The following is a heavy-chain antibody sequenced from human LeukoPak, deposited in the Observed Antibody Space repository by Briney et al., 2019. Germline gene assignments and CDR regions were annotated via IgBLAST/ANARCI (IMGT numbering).Heavy chain of an antibody. J-gene: IGHJ4*02. CDR1: GFTFSSYW. Sequence: GGSLRLSCAASGFTFSSYWMSWVRQAPGKGLEWVAIIKPDGSEKNYVDSVKGRFTISRDNAKNSLYLQMNSLRAEDTAVYYCARDWRGATFDYWGQGTLVTVSS. D-gene: IGHD4/OR15-4a*01. CDR3: ARDWRGATFDY. V-gene: IGHV3-7*01. CDR2: IKPDGSEK.